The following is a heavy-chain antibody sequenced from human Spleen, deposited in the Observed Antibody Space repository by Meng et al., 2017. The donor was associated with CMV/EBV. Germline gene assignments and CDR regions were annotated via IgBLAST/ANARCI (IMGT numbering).Heavy chain of an antibody. J-gene: IGHJ6*02. V-gene: IGHV3-30*04. Sequence: GGSLRLSCAASGFTFSSYAMHWVRQAPGKGLEWVAVISYDGSNKYYADSVKGRFTISRDNSKNTLYLQMNSLRAEDTAVYYCARGIPYYDFWSGYYGMDVWGQGTTVTVSS. CDR3: ARGIPYYDFWSGYYGMDV. D-gene: IGHD3-3*01. CDR2: ISYDGSNK. CDR1: GFTFSSYA.